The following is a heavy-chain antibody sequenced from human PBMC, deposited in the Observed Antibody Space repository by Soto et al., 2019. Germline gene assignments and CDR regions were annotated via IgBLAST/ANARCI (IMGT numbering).Heavy chain of an antibody. CDR1: GGSISSGGYS. Sequence: SETLSLTCAVSGGSISSGGYSWSWIRQPPGKGLEWIGYIYHSGSTYYNPSLKSRVTISVDRSKNQFSLKLSSVTAADTAVYYCARGPFLAYCGGDCYTLYYCYYYGMDVWGQGTTVTVSS. J-gene: IGHJ6*02. D-gene: IGHD2-21*02. CDR2: IYHSGST. CDR3: ARGPFLAYCGGDCYTLYYCYYYGMDV. V-gene: IGHV4-30-2*01.